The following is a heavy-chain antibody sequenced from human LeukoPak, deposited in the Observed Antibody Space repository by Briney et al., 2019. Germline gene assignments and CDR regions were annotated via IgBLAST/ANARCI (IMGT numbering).Heavy chain of an antibody. D-gene: IGHD1-14*01. J-gene: IGHJ4*02. Sequence: SETLSLTCTVSGDSISGYYWTWMRQPPEKGLEWIGYIYSSGSTKYNPSLESRVTISIDTSKNQFSLKLSSVTAADTAVYYCARLRNYCDYWGQGTLVTVSS. CDR2: IYSSGST. CDR3: ARLRNYCDY. CDR1: GDSISGYY. V-gene: IGHV4-59*01.